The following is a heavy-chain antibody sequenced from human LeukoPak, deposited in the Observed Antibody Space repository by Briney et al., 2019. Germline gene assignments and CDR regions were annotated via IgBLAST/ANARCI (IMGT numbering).Heavy chain of an antibody. Sequence: GGSLRLSCAASGLTFTNYSMNWVRQAPGKGLEWVSGISGSGGATYYADSVKGRFTVSRDDPHNTLYLQMNSVRAEDTAVYFCARGGVDHYGSGTYYLMYYFDHWGQGALVTVSS. D-gene: IGHD3-10*01. CDR1: GLTFTNYS. J-gene: IGHJ4*02. CDR3: ARGGVDHYGSGTYYLMYYFDH. CDR2: ISGSGGAT. V-gene: IGHV3-23*01.